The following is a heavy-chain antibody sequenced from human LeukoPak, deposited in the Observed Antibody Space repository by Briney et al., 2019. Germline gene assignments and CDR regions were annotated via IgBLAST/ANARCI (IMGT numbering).Heavy chain of an antibody. CDR2: ISGSGGST. V-gene: IGHV3-23*01. Sequence: EGSLRLSCAASGFTFSSYAMSWVRQAPGKGREWVSAISGSGGSTYYADSVKGRFTISRDNSKNMLYLQMNSLRAEDTAVYYCAKGGIFGVAGYYYYMDVWYKGTTVTVTS. D-gene: IGHD3-3*01. J-gene: IGHJ6*03. CDR3: AKGGIFGVAGYYYYMDV. CDR1: GFTFSSYA.